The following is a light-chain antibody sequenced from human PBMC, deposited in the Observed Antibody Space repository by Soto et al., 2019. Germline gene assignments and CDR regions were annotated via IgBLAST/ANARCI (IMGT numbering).Light chain of an antibody. V-gene: IGLV2-8*01. J-gene: IGLJ1*01. CDR2: EVS. CDR1: SSDVGGYNS. CDR3: SSYAGSNNYV. Sequence: QSALTQPPSASGSPGQSVTISCTGTSSDVGGYNSVSWYQHHPGKAPKLMIYEVSKRPSGVPDRFSGSKSANTASLTVSGLQAEDEADYYCSSYAGSNNYVFGPGTKVTVL.